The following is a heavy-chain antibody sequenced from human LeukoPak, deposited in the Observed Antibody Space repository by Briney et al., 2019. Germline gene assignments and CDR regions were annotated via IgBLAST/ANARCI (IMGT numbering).Heavy chain of an antibody. CDR3: ARRMRYCSGGSCLNYFDY. CDR2: IYPGDSDT. V-gene: IGHV5-51*01. CDR1: GYSFTSYW. Sequence: GESLKISCNGSGYSFTSYWIGWVRQMPGKGLEWMGIIYPGDSDTRYSPSFQGQVTISADKSISTAYLQWSSLKASDTAMYYCARRMRYCSGGSCLNYFDYWGQGTLVTVSS. D-gene: IGHD2-15*01. J-gene: IGHJ4*02.